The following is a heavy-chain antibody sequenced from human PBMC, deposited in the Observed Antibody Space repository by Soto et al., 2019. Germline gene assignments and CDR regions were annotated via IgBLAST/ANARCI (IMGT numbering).Heavy chain of an antibody. J-gene: IGHJ4*02. CDR2: NYYSGST. Sequence: QVQLQESGPGLVKPSETLSLTCTVSGGSISSYYWSWIRQPPEKGLEWIGYNYYSGSTNYNPSLKSRVTISIDTSKNQFSLKLSSVTAADTAVYYCARHYSSSWYYFDYWGQGTLVTVSS. V-gene: IGHV4-59*01. CDR3: ARHYSSSWYYFDY. D-gene: IGHD6-13*01. CDR1: GGSISSYY.